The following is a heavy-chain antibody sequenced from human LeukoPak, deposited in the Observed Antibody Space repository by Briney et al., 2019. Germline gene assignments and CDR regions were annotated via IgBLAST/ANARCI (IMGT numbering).Heavy chain of an antibody. J-gene: IGHJ5*02. CDR1: GGSISSDH. D-gene: IGHD1-14*01. CDR2: ISYSGST. Sequence: PSETLSLTCTVSGGSISSDHWTWIRQPPGKGLEWIARISYSGSTIYNPSLKSRVTISLDSSKNQFSLRLSSVTPADTAAYYCASLPIDSSTGTFGWFDPWGQGTLVTVSS. CDR3: ASLPIDSSTGTFGWFDP. V-gene: IGHV4-59*01.